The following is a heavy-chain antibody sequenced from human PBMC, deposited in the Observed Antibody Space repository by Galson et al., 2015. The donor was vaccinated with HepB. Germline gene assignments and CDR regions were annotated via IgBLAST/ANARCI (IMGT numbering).Heavy chain of an antibody. V-gene: IGHV3-15*01. CDR2: IKRKTDGGTK. J-gene: IGHJ5*02. D-gene: IGHD3-16*01. CDR3: TTAFSRPYAEPLGGWFDP. Sequence: SLRLSCAASGFTFSNYAMSWVRQAPGKGLEWVGRIKRKTDGGTKDYAAPVKCRFTISSDDSKNMLYLQMNSLKTEDTAVYYCTTAFSRPYAEPLGGWFDPWGQGTLVTVSS. CDR1: GFTFSNYA.